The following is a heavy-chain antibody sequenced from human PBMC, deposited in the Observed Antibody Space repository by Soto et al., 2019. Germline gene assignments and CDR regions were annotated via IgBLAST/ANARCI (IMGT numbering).Heavy chain of an antibody. V-gene: IGHV3-30-3*01. Sequence: GGSLRLSCAASGFTFSSYAMHWVRQAPGKGLEWVAVISYDGSNKYYADSVKGRFTISRDNSKNTLYLQMNSLRAEDTAVYYCANQKSAYYYYYGMDVWGQGTTVTVSS. CDR2: ISYDGSNK. J-gene: IGHJ6*02. CDR3: ANQKSAYYYYYGMDV. CDR1: GFTFSSYA.